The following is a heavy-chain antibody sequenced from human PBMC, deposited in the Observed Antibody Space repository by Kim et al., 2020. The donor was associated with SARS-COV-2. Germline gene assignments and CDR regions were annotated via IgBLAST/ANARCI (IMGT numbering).Heavy chain of an antibody. CDR3: ARDRGFLEWLFPEY. D-gene: IGHD3-3*01. V-gene: IGHV1-2*02. Sequence: ASVKVSCKASGYTFTGYYMHWVRQAPGQGLEWMGWINPNSGGTNYAQKFQGRVTMTRDTSISTAYMELSRLRSDDTAVYYCARDRGFLEWLFPEYWGQGTLVTVSS. J-gene: IGHJ4*02. CDR1: GYTFTGYY. CDR2: INPNSGGT.